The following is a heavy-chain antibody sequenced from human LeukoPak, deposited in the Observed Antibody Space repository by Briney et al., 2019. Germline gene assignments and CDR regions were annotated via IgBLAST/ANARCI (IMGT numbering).Heavy chain of an antibody. Sequence: PGGSLRLSCSASGFTFISYAMTWVRQAPGKGLEWVSGISGSGGSTYYADSVKGRFTISRDNSKNTLYLQMNSLRAEDTAVYYCARAGVDIVAPGLGAFDIWGQGTMVTVSS. J-gene: IGHJ3*02. CDR3: ARAGVDIVAPGLGAFDI. V-gene: IGHV3-23*01. D-gene: IGHD5-12*01. CDR1: GFTFISYA. CDR2: ISGSGGST.